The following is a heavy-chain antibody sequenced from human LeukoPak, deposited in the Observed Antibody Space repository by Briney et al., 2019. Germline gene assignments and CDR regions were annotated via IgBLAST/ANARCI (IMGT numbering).Heavy chain of an antibody. V-gene: IGHV3-15*01. CDR3: AKSLLTTATGTGRAFDI. CDR1: GFTITNAW. Sequence: GGSLRLSCAASGFTITNAWMSWVRQAPGKGLEWVGRIKSKTDGGTADYAAPVKGRFTISRDNSKNTLYLQMNSLRAEDSAEYYCAKSLLTTATGTGRAFDIWGQGTMVTVSA. D-gene: IGHD1-1*01. CDR2: IKSKTDGGTA. J-gene: IGHJ3*02.